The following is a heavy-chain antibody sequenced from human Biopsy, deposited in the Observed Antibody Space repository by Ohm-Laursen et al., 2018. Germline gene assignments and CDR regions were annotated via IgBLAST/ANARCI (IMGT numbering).Heavy chain of an antibody. J-gene: IGHJ6*02. D-gene: IGHD6-6*01. CDR1: GFSVSSYD. CDR3: ARDSSRRAREGGMDV. V-gene: IGHV3-21*01. Sequence: SLRLSCAASGFSVSSYDMNWVRQAPGKGLEWVSYISETSSHIYDADSVRGRFTLARDIAKNSLYLQLNSLRVEDTAVYYCARDSSRRAREGGMDVWGQGTTVTV. CDR2: ISETSSHI.